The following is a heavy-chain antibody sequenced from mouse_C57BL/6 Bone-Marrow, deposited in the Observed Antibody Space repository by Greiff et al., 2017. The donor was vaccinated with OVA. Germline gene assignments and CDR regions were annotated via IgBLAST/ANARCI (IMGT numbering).Heavy chain of an antibody. V-gene: IGHV1-55*01. D-gene: IGHD4-1*01. CDR1: GYTFTSYW. CDR2: IYPGSGST. J-gene: IGHJ3*01. CDR3: ARNWDEAPWFAY. Sequence: QVQLQQPGAELVKPGASVKMSCKASGYTFTSYWITWVKQRPGQGLEWIGDIYPGSGSTNYNEKFKSKATLTVDTSSSTAYMQLSSLTSEDSAVYYCARNWDEAPWFAYWGQGTLVTVSA.